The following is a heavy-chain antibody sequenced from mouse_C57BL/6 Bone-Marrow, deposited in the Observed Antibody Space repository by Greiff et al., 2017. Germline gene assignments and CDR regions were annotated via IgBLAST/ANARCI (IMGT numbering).Heavy chain of an antibody. CDR3: ARDSSGPFAY. V-gene: IGHV1-82*01. D-gene: IGHD3-2*02. CDR1: GYAFSSSW. Sequence: QVTLKVSGPELVKPGASVKISCKASGYAFSSSWMNWVKQRPGKGLEWIGRIYPGDGDTNYNGKFKGKATLTADKSSSTAYMQLSSLTSEDSAVYFCARDSSGPFAYWGQGTLVTVSA. J-gene: IGHJ3*01. CDR2: IYPGDGDT.